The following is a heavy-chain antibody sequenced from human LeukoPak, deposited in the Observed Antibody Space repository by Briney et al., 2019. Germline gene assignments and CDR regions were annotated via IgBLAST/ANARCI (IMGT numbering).Heavy chain of an antibody. J-gene: IGHJ6*03. D-gene: IGHD2-15*01. V-gene: IGHV3-7*01. CDR2: IKQDGSEK. CDR1: GFTFSSYW. Sequence: HPGGSLRLSCEASGFTFSSYWMSWVRQAPGKGLEWVANIKQDGSEKYYVDSVKGRFTISRDNAKNSLYLQMNSLRAEDTAVYYCARIIAETYYYYMDVWGKGTTVTVS. CDR3: ARIIAETYYYYMDV.